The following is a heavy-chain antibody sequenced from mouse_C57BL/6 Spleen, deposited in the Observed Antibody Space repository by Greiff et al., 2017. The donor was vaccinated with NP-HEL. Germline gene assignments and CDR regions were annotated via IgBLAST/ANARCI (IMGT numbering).Heavy chain of an antibody. D-gene: IGHD2-5*01. Sequence: VQLQQSGPELVKPGASVKISCKASGYAFSSSWMNWVKQRPGKGLEWIGRIYPGDGDTNYNGKFKGKATLTADKSSSTAYMQLSSLTSEDSAVYFCAPTYYSNYHAFAYWGQGTLVTVSA. V-gene: IGHV1-82*01. CDR1: GYAFSSSW. CDR2: IYPGDGDT. CDR3: APTYYSNYHAFAY. J-gene: IGHJ3*01.